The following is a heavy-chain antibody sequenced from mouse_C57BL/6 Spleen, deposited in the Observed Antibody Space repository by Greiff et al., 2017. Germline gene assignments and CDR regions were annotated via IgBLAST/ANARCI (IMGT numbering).Heavy chain of an antibody. Sequence: QVQLQQSGPELVKPGASVKISCKASGYSFTSYYINWVKQRPGQGLEWIGWIGPGSGNTKYNEKFKGKATLTADTSSSTAYMQLRTLASADFAVYSCASYYGYYGAMDYWGQGTSVTVSS. J-gene: IGHJ4*01. CDR1: GYSFTSYY. CDR2: IGPGSGNT. D-gene: IGHD2-3*01. CDR3: ASYYGYYGAMDY. V-gene: IGHV1-66*01.